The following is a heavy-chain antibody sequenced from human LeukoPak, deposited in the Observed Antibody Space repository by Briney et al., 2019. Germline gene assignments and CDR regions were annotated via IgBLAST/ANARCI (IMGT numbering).Heavy chain of an antibody. CDR2: IYYSGST. V-gene: IGHV4-61*08. D-gene: IGHD1-26*01. J-gene: IGHJ4*02. CDR3: ARAAYSGSYHSDY. CDR1: GGSVSSGDYC. Sequence: SETLSLTCTVSGGSVSSGDYCWSWIRQPPGKGLEWIGYIYYSGSTNYNPSLKSRVTISVDTSKNQFSLKLSSVTAADTAVYYCARAAYSGSYHSDYWGQGTLVTVSS.